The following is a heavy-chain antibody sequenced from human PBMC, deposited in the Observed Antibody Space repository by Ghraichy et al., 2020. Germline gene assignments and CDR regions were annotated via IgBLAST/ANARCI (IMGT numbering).Heavy chain of an antibody. CDR1: GFTFSNYA. J-gene: IGHJ4*02. CDR2: IRGGGART. Sequence: GGSLRLSCAASGFTFSNYAMSWVRQAPGEGLEWVSGIRGGGARTYYTDSVKGRFTISRDNSKNTLYLQMNSLRAEDTARYYCAKSLDCGSSNCYKFAVDHWGQGILVTVSS. D-gene: IGHD2-2*02. V-gene: IGHV3-23*01. CDR3: AKSLDCGSSNCYKFAVDH.